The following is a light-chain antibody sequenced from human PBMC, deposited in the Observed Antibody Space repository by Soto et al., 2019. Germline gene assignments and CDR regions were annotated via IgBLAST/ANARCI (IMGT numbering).Light chain of an antibody. V-gene: IGKV1-5*03. CDR1: QSINKW. CDR2: EAS. CDR3: QQYTPYSAWT. J-gene: IGKJ1*01. Sequence: DIQMTQSPSTLSASVGDTVTIACRASQSINKWLAWYQQKPGKAHTLLIYEASILQNGVPSRFSGTEYGTEFTLTISSLRPDEFATSSCQQYTPYSAWTFGQGTKVDIK.